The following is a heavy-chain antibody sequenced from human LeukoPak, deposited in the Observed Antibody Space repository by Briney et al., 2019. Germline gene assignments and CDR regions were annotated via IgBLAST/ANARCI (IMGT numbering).Heavy chain of an antibody. CDR3: ARDRTSPDAFDI. Sequence: SQTLSLTCTVSGGSISSGSYYWSWIRQPAGKGLEWIGRIYTSGSTNYNPSLKSRVTISVDTSKNQFSLKLSSVTAADTAVYYCARDRTSPDAFDIWGQGTMVTVSS. CDR1: GGSISSGSYY. V-gene: IGHV4-61*02. D-gene: IGHD1-14*01. CDR2: IYTSGST. J-gene: IGHJ3*02.